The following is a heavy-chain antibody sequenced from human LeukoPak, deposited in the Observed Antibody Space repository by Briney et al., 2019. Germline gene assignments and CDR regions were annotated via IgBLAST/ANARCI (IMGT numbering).Heavy chain of an antibody. J-gene: IGHJ5*02. V-gene: IGHV3-21*01. CDR3: ARGLINNWFDP. CDR1: GFTFSSYG. Sequence: GRSLRLSCAASGFTFSSYGMSWVRQAPGKGLEWVSSISSSSSYIYYADSVKGRFTISRDNAKNSLYLQMNSLRAEDTAVYYCARGLINNWFDPWGQGTLVTVSS. CDR2: ISSSSSYI. D-gene: IGHD2-8*01.